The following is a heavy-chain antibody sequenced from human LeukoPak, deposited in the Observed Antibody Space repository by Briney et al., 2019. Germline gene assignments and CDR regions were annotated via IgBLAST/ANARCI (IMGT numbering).Heavy chain of an antibody. Sequence: GGSLRLSCAASGFSFSTYAMSWVRQAPGKGLEWVSAISAGGATIYYADSVKGRFTVSRDNSKNTLYLHMNSLRAEDTAIYYYAKDSGGTYFYYYYYTDVWGKGTTVTVSS. CDR3: AKDSGGTYFYYYYYTDV. V-gene: IGHV3-23*01. J-gene: IGHJ6*03. CDR2: ISAGGATI. CDR1: GFSFSTYA. D-gene: IGHD1-26*01.